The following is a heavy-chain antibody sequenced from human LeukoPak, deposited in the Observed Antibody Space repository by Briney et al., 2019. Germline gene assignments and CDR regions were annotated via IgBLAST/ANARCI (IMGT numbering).Heavy chain of an antibody. D-gene: IGHD2-2*01. CDR3: ARDPDSSAFDC. CDR2: INRDGSLK. CDR1: GFTFSSYW. Sequence: GGSPRLSCAASGFTFSSYWMTWVRQAPGKGLELVANINRDGSLKNYVDSVKGRFTISRDNAENSLHLQMNSLRAEDSAIYYCARDPDSSAFDCWGQGTLATVSS. J-gene: IGHJ4*02. V-gene: IGHV3-7*01.